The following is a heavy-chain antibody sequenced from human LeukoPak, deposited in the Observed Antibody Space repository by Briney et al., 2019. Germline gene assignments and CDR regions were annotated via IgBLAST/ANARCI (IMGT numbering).Heavy chain of an antibody. CDR2: IKTITEGGTT. Sequence: GGSLRLSCAVSGFAFTNAWMSWVRQAPGKGLGWGGLIKTITEGGTTDYATPVKGRFTISRDDSKNTLYLQMNSLKTEDTAVYYCRSGDFWYFDLWGRGTLVTVSS. D-gene: IGHD4-17*01. V-gene: IGHV3-15*01. CDR3: RSGDFWYFDL. CDR1: GFAFTNAW. J-gene: IGHJ2*01.